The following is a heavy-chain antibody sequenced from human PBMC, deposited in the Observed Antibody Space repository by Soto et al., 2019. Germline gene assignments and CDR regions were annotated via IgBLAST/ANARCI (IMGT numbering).Heavy chain of an antibody. Sequence: EVQLVESGGGLVQPGRSLRLSCAASGFTFDDYAMHWVRQAPGKGLEWVSGIHWNSGTTGYADSVRGRFTISRDNAKNTLYLHMNSLRVEDTAEYYCAKADGQQWLLPHLENWGRGTLVTVS. CDR2: IHWNSGTT. D-gene: IGHD6-19*01. CDR1: GFTFDDYA. J-gene: IGHJ4*02. CDR3: AKADGQQWLLPHLEN. V-gene: IGHV3-9*01.